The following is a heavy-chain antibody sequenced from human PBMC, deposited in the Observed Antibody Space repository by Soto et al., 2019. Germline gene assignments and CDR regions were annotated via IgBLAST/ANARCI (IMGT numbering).Heavy chain of an antibody. CDR3: AKDGYDSSGYYPTYFDY. CDR2: ISGSGGST. D-gene: IGHD3-22*01. V-gene: IGHV3-23*01. J-gene: IGHJ4*02. CDR1: GFTFSSYA. Sequence: GGSLRLSCAASGFTFSSYAMSWVRQAPGKGLEWVSAISGSGGSTYYADSVKGRFTISRDNSKNTLYLQMNSLRAEDTAVYYCAKDGYDSSGYYPTYFDYWGQGTLVTVSS.